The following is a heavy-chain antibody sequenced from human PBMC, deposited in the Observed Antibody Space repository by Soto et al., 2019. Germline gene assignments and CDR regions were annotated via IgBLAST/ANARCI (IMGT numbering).Heavy chain of an antibody. CDR3: ARDRHYYDSSGLFDY. CDR1: GGSISSYY. Sequence: KASETLSLTCTVSGGSISSYYWSWIRQPAGKGLEWIGRIYTSGSTNYNPSLKSRVTMSVDTSKDQFSLKLSSVTAADTAVYYCARDRHYYDSSGLFDYWGQGTLVTVSS. CDR2: IYTSGST. V-gene: IGHV4-4*07. D-gene: IGHD3-22*01. J-gene: IGHJ4*02.